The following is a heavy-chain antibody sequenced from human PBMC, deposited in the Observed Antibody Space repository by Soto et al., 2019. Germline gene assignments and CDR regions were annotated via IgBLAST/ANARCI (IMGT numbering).Heavy chain of an antibody. CDR3: ARARNDYGDYEEFDY. CDR2: IYYSGST. D-gene: IGHD4-17*01. Sequence: QLQLQESGPGLVKPSETLSLTCTVSGGSISSSSYYWGWIRQPPGKGLDWIGSIYYSGSTYYNPSLKSRVTISVDTSKNQFSLKLTSVTAADTAVYYCARARNDYGDYEEFDYWGQGTLVTVSS. J-gene: IGHJ4*02. CDR1: GGSISSSSYY. V-gene: IGHV4-39*01.